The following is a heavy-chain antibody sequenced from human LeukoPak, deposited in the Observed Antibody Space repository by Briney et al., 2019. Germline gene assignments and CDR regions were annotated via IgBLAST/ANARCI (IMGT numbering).Heavy chain of an antibody. CDR3: ASWYSSGWYYFDY. Sequence: NPSETLSLTCTVSGGSISSYYWSWIRQPPGKGLEWIGYIYYSGSTNYNPSFKSRVTISVDTSKNQFSLKLSSVTAADTAVYYCASWYSSGWYYFDYWGQGTLVTVSS. V-gene: IGHV4-59*08. CDR1: GGSISSYY. J-gene: IGHJ4*02. CDR2: IYYSGST. D-gene: IGHD6-19*01.